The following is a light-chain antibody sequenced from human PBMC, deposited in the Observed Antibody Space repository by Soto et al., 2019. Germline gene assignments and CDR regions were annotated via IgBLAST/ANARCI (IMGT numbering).Light chain of an antibody. CDR3: QQYGSSPRT. Sequence: EIVLTQSPATLSSSPGERATLSCRASQTVSSKLAWYQHKPGQAPTLLIYGASIRAAGIPDRFSGSGSGTDFTLTIRRLEPEDFAVYYCQQYGSSPRTFGQGTKVDIK. CDR1: QTVSSK. J-gene: IGKJ1*01. V-gene: IGKV3-20*01. CDR2: GAS.